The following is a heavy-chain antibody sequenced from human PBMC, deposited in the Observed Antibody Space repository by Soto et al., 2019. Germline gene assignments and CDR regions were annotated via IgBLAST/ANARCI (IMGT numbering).Heavy chain of an antibody. CDR2: MNPNSGNT. J-gene: IGHJ4*02. V-gene: IGHV1-8*01. CDR1: GYTFTSYD. Sequence: GASVKVSCKASGYTFTSYDINWVRQATGQGLEWMGWMNPNSGNTGYAQKFQGRVTMTRNTSISTAYMELSSLRSEDTAVYYCARGLLTTYYYGSGRPPGHWGQGTLVTVSS. CDR3: ARGLLTTYYYGSGRPPGH. D-gene: IGHD3-10*01.